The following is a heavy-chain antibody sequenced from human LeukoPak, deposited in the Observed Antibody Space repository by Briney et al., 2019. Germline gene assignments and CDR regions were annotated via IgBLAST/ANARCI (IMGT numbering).Heavy chain of an antibody. Sequence: NPSETLSLTCTVSGGSISSSSYYWGWIRQPPGKGLEWIGRIYSSGTTNYNPSLKSRVTMSVDTSKNQFSLKLSSVTAADTAVYYCARGLRRGAFDIWGQGTMVTVSS. CDR3: ARGLRRGAFDI. J-gene: IGHJ3*02. CDR1: GGSISSSSYY. CDR2: IYSSGTT. V-gene: IGHV4-39*07. D-gene: IGHD3-3*01.